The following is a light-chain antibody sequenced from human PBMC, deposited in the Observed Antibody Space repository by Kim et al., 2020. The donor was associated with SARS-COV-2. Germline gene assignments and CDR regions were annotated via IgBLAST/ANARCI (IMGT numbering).Light chain of an antibody. J-gene: IGKJ2*01. CDR1: QSVLYSPDNRNC. CDR3: QQYLGSPPYT. CDR2: SAS. V-gene: IGKV4-1*01. Sequence: DIVMTQSPDSLAVSLSERATINCKSSQSVLYSPDNRNCLAWYQHKPGQPPKLLIYSASTRESGVPDRFTGSGSVTDFTLTISSLQAEDVAVYYCQQYLGSPPYTSGQGTKLEI.